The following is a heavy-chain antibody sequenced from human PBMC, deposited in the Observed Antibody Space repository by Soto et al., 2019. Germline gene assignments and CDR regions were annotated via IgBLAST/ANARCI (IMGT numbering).Heavy chain of an antibody. J-gene: IGHJ6*02. D-gene: IGHD2-2*01. V-gene: IGHV4-59*01. CDR2: IYYGGST. CDR3: ARDIMGTNYSYYCMDV. Sequence: SETLSLTCTVSGGPISRYYWSWIRQPPGKGLEWIGYIYYGGSTNYNPSLKSRVTISVDTSKNQFSLKLSSVTAADTAVYYCARDIMGTNYSYYCMDVWGQGTTVTVSS. CDR1: GGPISRYY.